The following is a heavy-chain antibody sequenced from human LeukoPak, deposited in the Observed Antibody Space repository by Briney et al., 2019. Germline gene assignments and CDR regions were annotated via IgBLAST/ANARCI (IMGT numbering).Heavy chain of an antibody. V-gene: IGHV3-30-3*01. CDR2: ISYDGSNK. D-gene: IGHD3-3*02. CDR3: ARELLATRGLFDY. CDR1: GFTFSSYA. Sequence: PGGSLRLSCAASGFTFSSYAMHWVRQAPGKGLEWVAVISYDGSNKYYADSVKGRFTISRDNSKNTLYLQMNSLRAEGTAVYYCARELLATRGLFDYWGQGTLVTVSS. J-gene: IGHJ4*02.